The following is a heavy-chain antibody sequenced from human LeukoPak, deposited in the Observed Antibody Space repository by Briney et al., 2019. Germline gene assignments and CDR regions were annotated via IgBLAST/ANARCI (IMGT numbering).Heavy chain of an antibody. V-gene: IGHV3-43*02. CDR2: ISGDGGST. J-gene: IGHJ4*02. D-gene: IGHD4-17*01. CDR1: GFTFDDYA. CDR3: SAPIRPYGTPTGGFDY. Sequence: GGSLRLSCAASGFTFDDYAMHWVRQAPGKGLEWVSLISGDGGSTYYADSVKGRFTISRDNSKNSLYLQMNILRTEDTALYYCSAPIRPYGTPTGGFDYWGQGTLVTVSS.